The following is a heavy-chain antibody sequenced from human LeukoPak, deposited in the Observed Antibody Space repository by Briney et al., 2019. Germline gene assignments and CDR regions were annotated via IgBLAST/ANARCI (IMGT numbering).Heavy chain of an antibody. CDR3: ARGAPVGATTLGFDY. V-gene: IGHV4-61*05. CDR2: IYYSGST. CDR1: GGSISSSSYY. J-gene: IGHJ4*02. D-gene: IGHD1-26*01. Sequence: SETLSLTCTVSGGSISSSSYYWGWIRQPPGKGLEWIGYIYYSGSTNYNPSLKSRVTISVDTSKNQFSLKLSSVTAADTAVYYCARGAPVGATTLGFDYWGQGTLVTVSS.